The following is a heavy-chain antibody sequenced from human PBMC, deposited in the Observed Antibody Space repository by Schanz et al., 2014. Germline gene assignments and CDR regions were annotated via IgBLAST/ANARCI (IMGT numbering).Heavy chain of an antibody. CDR3: AKDLYHSGSGGLGE. CDR2: ISRDGTTS. D-gene: IGHD3-10*01. Sequence: QVQLVESGGGLVKPGGSLRLSCAASGFIFNDYYMNWIRQAPGKGLEWLSYISRDGTTSYYADSVKGRFTISRDNAKNSLYLEMTSLRGEDTAVYYCAKDLYHSGSGGLGEWGQGTLVTISS. J-gene: IGHJ4*02. V-gene: IGHV3-11*01. CDR1: GFIFNDYY.